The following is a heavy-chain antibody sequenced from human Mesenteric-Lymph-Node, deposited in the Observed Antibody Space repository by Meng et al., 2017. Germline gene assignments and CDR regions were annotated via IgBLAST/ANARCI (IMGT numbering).Heavy chain of an antibody. D-gene: IGHD2-2*02. CDR1: GFTFSSYS. Sequence: GESLKISCAASGFTFSSYSMNWVRQAPGKGLEWVSSISSSSSYIYYADSVKGRFTISRDNSKNTLYLQMNSLRAEDTAVYYCARSRSLGYCSSTSCYMEGDFDYWGQGTLVTVSS. J-gene: IGHJ4*02. CDR2: ISSSSSYI. V-gene: IGHV3-21*01. CDR3: ARSRSLGYCSSTSCYMEGDFDY.